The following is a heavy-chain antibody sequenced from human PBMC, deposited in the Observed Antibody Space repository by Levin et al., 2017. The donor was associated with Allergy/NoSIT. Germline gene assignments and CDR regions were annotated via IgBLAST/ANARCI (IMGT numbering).Heavy chain of an antibody. Sequence: GSLRLSCAVYGGSFSGYYWSWIRQPPGKGLEWIGEINHSGSTNYNPSLKSRVTISVDTSKNQFSLKLSSVTAADTAVYYCARGGSITIFGVVMEYFQHWGQGTLVTVSS. V-gene: IGHV4-34*01. CDR2: INHSGST. J-gene: IGHJ1*01. CDR1: GGSFSGYY. D-gene: IGHD3-3*01. CDR3: ARGGSITIFGVVMEYFQH.